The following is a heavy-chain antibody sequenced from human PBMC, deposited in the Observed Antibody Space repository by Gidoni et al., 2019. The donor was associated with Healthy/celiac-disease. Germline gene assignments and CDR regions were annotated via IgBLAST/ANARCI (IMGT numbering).Heavy chain of an antibody. V-gene: IGHV1-18*04. Sequence: QVQLGQSGAEVTKPGASVTVSCTASGYTFTSSWLSWVRQAPGQGLAGMGWISAYNGNTNYAQKLQGRVTMTTDTSTSTAYMELRSLRSDDTAVYYCARTLGGYSSGWGPDFGMDVWGQGTTVTVSS. D-gene: IGHD6-19*01. CDR1: GYTFTSSW. CDR3: ARTLGGYSSGWGPDFGMDV. CDR2: ISAYNGNT. J-gene: IGHJ6*02.